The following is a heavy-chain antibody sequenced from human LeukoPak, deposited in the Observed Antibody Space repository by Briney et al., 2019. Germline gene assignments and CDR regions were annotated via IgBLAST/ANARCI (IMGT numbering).Heavy chain of an antibody. Sequence: ASVKVSCKASGYTFTSYGISWVRQAPGQGLEWMGWISAYNGNTNYAQKLQGRVTMTTDTSTSTAYMELRSLRSDDTAVYYCARETSSSSWTYFDYWGQGTRVTVSS. CDR2: ISAYNGNT. CDR3: ARETSSSSWTYFDY. J-gene: IGHJ4*02. D-gene: IGHD6-13*01. V-gene: IGHV1-18*01. CDR1: GYTFTSYG.